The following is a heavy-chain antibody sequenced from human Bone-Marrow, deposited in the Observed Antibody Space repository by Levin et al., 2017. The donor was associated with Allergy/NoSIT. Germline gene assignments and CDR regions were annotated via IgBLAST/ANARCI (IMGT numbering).Heavy chain of an antibody. V-gene: IGHV5-51*01. CDR1: GDRFSSFW. CDR2: IYPIDSDT. J-gene: IGHJ6*02. CDR3: ARLRALMFGGVIVEPHVDV. Sequence: GESLKISCNVSGDRFSSFWIVWVRQRPGRGLEWMGIIYPIDSDTTYSPSFQGQVTFSVDKSISTAYLQWSSLKASDTAMYYCARLRALMFGGVIVEPHVDVWGQGTTVTVSS. D-gene: IGHD3-16*02.